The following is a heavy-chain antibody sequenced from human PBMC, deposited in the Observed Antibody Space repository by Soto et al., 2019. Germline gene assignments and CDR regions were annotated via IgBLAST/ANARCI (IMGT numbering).Heavy chain of an antibody. D-gene: IGHD3-22*01. Sequence: SVKVSCKASGGTFSSYAISWVRQAPGQGLEWMGGIIPIFGTANYAQKFQGRVTITADESTSTAYMELSSLRSEDTAVYYCARGQFYDSSGYYYDGAFDIWGQGTMVTVSS. V-gene: IGHV1-69*13. CDR1: GGTFSSYA. J-gene: IGHJ3*02. CDR3: ARGQFYDSSGYYYDGAFDI. CDR2: IIPIFGTA.